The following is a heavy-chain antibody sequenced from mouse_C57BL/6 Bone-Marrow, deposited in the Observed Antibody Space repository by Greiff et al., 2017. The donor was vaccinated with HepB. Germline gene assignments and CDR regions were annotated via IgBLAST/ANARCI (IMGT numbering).Heavy chain of an antibody. J-gene: IGHJ2*01. Sequence: EVQLQQSGAELVRPGASVKLSCTASGFNIKDDYMHWVKQRPEQGLEWIGWIDPENGDTEYASKFQGKATITADTSSNTAYLQLSSLTSEDTAVYYCTTLITTVVATDAYWGQGTTLTVSS. CDR3: TTLITTVVATDAY. CDR1: GFNIKDDY. CDR2: IDPENGDT. V-gene: IGHV14-4*01. D-gene: IGHD1-1*01.